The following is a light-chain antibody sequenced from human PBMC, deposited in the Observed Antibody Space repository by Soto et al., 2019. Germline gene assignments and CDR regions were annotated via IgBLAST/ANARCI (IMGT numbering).Light chain of an antibody. CDR3: QQSYSTPRT. Sequence: IQMTQSPSSLSASVGDRVAITCRASQSISSYLHGYQKNPGKAPKLLIDAGFSLQTGVPSRFSGSRAGTDFTRTTSSLQPEDFATDYWQQSYSTPRTFGQGTKVEIK. CDR2: AGF. CDR1: QSISSY. J-gene: IGKJ1*01. V-gene: IGKV1-39*01.